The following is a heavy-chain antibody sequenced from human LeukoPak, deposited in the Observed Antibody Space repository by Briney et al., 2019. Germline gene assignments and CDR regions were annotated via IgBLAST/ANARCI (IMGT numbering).Heavy chain of an antibody. D-gene: IGHD4-23*01. CDR2: IYTSGST. J-gene: IGHJ3*02. CDR1: GGSISSYY. Sequence: SETLSLTCTVSGGSISSYYWSWIRQPAGKGLEWIGRIYTSGSTNYNPSLKSRVTMSVDTFKNQFSLKLSSVTAADTAVYYCASTPRNPYGGNPDAFDIWGQGTMVTVSS. CDR3: ASTPRNPYGGNPDAFDI. V-gene: IGHV4-4*07.